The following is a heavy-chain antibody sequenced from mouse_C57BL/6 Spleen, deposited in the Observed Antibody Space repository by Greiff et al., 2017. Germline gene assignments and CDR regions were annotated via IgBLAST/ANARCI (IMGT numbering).Heavy chain of an antibody. CDR1: GYTFTDYY. J-gene: IGHJ4*01. CDR3: ARSGAYYSNLYAMDY. Sequence: VKLVESGAELVRPGASVKLSCKASGYTFTDYYINWVKQRPGQGLEWIARIYPGSGNTYYNEKFKGKATLTAERSSSTAYMQLSSLTSEDSAVYFCARSGAYYSNLYAMDYWGQGTSVTVSS. V-gene: IGHV1-76*01. D-gene: IGHD2-5*01. CDR2: IYPGSGNT.